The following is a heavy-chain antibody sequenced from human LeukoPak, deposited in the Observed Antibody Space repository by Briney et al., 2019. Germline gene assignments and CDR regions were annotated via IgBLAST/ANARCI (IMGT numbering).Heavy chain of an antibody. CDR3: ARARTLYYFDY. CDR1: GGSFSGYY. Sequence: SETLSLTCAIYGGSFSGYYWSWIRQPPGKGLEWIGEINHSGSTNYNPSLKSRVTISVDTSKNQFSLKLSSVTAADTAVYYCARARTLYYFDYWSQGTLVTVSS. V-gene: IGHV4-34*01. CDR2: INHSGST. J-gene: IGHJ4*02. D-gene: IGHD3-16*01.